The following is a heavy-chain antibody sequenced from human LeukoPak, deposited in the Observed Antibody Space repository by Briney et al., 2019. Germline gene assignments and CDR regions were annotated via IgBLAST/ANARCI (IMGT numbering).Heavy chain of an antibody. J-gene: IGHJ4*02. CDR3: AKDHCSSTSCRSDY. V-gene: IGHV3-23*01. CDR1: GFTFSSYA. CDR2: ISGSGGST. D-gene: IGHD2-2*01. Sequence: GGSLRLSCAASGFTFSSYAMSWVRQAPGKGLEWVSAISGSGGSTYYADSVKGRFTISRDNSKNTLYLQMNSLRAEDTAVYYCAKDHCSSTSCRSDYWGQGTLVTVSS.